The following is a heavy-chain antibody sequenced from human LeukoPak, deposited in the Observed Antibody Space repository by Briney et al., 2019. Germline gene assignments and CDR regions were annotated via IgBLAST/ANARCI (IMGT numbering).Heavy chain of an antibody. D-gene: IGHD5-18*01. V-gene: IGHV3-7*01. CDR2: IKKDGSEK. Sequence: GGSLRLSCAASGFTLRSYWMSWVRQAPGKGLEWVANIKKDGSEKYYVDSVKCRFTISSGNAKTSLYLQINSLRAEATAVYSCARDLSGVTGYTYGRGIDYWGQGTLVTVSS. CDR1: GFTLRSYW. J-gene: IGHJ4*02. CDR3: ARDLSGVTGYTYGRGIDY.